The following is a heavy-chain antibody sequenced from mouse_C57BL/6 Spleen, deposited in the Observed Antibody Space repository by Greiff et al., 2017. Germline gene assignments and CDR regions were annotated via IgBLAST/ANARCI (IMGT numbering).Heavy chain of an antibody. J-gene: IGHJ3*01. D-gene: IGHD1-1*01. CDR1: GYTFTDYE. Sequence: QVHVKQSGAELVRPGASVTLSCKASGYTFTDYEMHWVKQTPVHGLEWIGAIDPETGGTAYNQKFKGKAILTADKSSSTAYMELRSLTSEDSAVYYCTRNYGSSWFAYWGQGTLVTVSA. V-gene: IGHV1-15*01. CDR3: TRNYGSSWFAY. CDR2: IDPETGGT.